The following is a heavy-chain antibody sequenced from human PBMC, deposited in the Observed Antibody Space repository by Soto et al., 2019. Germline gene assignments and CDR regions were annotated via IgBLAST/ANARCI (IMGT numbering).Heavy chain of an antibody. CDR3: ARGFNMTLDY. CDR1: GFTFSNYW. Sequence: EVQLVESGGDLVQPGGSLRLSCAASGFTFSNYWMHWVRQVPGKGLVWVSRINGDGSDTSYADSVKGRFTISRDIPRNTLHLQMNSLRAEDTAVYYCARGFNMTLDYWGQGTLVTVSS. CDR2: INGDGSDT. D-gene: IGHD3-22*01. J-gene: IGHJ4*02. V-gene: IGHV3-74*01.